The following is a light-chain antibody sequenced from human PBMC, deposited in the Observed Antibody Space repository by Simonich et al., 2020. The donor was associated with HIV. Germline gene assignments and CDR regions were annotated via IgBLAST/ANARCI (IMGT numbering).Light chain of an antibody. CDR1: ALPKQY. CDR3: QSADSSGTQRV. Sequence: SYELTQPPSVSVSPGQTARISCSGDALPKQYVYWYQQKPGQAPVLVICKDTERPSGIPERFSGSSSGTTVTLTISGVQAEDEADYYCQSADSSGTQRVFGGGTKLTVL. V-gene: IGLV3-25*03. CDR2: KDT. J-gene: IGLJ2*01.